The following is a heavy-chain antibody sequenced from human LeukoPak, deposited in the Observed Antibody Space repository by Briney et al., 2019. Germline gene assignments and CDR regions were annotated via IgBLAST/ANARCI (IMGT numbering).Heavy chain of an antibody. Sequence: PSETLSLTCAVYGGSFSGYYWSWIRQPPGKGLEWIGEINHSGSTNYNPSLKSRVTISVDTSKNQFSLKLSSVTAADTAVYYCARGDGGTAPLPSDYWGQGTLVTVSS. V-gene: IGHV4-34*01. J-gene: IGHJ4*02. CDR2: INHSGST. CDR3: ARGDGGTAPLPSDY. CDR1: GGSFSGYY. D-gene: IGHD5-18*01.